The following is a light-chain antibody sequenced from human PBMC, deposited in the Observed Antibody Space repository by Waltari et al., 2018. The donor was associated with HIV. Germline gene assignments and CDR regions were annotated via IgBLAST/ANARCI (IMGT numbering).Light chain of an antibody. J-gene: IGLJ1*01. V-gene: IGLV6-57*03. CDR1: SGYIASNF. CDR2: AND. CDR3: QSYDNHDLV. Sequence: MLTQPLSVSESPGKTVTISCTRNSGYIASNFVQWYQQRPGSAPTTVIYANDQRPSGVPDRFAGSIDSSSNSASLTISGLKTEDEADYYCQSYDNHDLVFGTGTTVTVL.